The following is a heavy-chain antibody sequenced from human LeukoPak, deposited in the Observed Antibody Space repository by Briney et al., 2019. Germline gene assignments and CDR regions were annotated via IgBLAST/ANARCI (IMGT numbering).Heavy chain of an antibody. Sequence: SETLSLTCEVYGGSFTGYYWSCIRQPPGKGLEWIGEINQSGSTNYNPSLKSRVTMSVDTSKNQFSLKLSSVTAADTAVYYCARDPDYYGSGRSNWFDPWGQGTLVTVSS. CDR2: INQSGST. J-gene: IGHJ5*02. CDR3: ARDPDYYGSGRSNWFDP. CDR1: GGSFTGYY. V-gene: IGHV4-34*01. D-gene: IGHD3-10*01.